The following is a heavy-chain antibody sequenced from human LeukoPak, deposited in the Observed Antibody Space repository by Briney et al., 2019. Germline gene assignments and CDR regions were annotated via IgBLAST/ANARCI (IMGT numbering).Heavy chain of an antibody. CDR3: ARYDYSSGAFGQ. CDR2: IYYSGNT. J-gene: IGHJ4*02. V-gene: IGHV4-59*08. Sequence: SETLSLTCTVSGGSISSYYWSWIRQPPGKGLEWIGNIYYSGNTNYNPPLKSRVTISVDTSKNQFSLRLSSVAAADTAVYYCARYDYSSGAFGQWGQGAQVTVSS. D-gene: IGHD6-19*01. CDR1: GGSISSYY.